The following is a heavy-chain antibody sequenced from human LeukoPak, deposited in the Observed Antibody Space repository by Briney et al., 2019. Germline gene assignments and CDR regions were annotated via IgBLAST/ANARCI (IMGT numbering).Heavy chain of an antibody. Sequence: ASVKVSCKASGYTFTGYYMHWVRQAPGQGLEWMGWINPNSGGTNYAQKFQGWVTMTRDTSISTAYMELSRLRSDDTAVYYCARATRNSYGKGPFDYWGQGTLVTVSS. CDR3: ARATRNSYGKGPFDY. J-gene: IGHJ4*02. V-gene: IGHV1-2*04. CDR2: INPNSGGT. CDR1: GYTFTGYY. D-gene: IGHD5-18*01.